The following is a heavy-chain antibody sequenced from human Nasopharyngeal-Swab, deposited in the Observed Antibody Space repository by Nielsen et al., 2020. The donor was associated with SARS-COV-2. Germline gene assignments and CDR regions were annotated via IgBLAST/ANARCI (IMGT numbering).Heavy chain of an antibody. CDR3: ARDRNYYGSGSYYKGFDV. J-gene: IGHJ3*01. V-gene: IGHV4-61*01. Sequence: SETLSLPCTVSGDSVNSGFYYWSWIRQSPGKGLEWLGYVYSSGTATYNPSVKSRVTISLDKSKNQFSLELRSVTAADTAVYYCARDRNYYGSGSYYKGFDVWGPGTMVSVSS. D-gene: IGHD3-10*01. CDR1: GDSVNSGFYY. CDR2: VYSSGTA.